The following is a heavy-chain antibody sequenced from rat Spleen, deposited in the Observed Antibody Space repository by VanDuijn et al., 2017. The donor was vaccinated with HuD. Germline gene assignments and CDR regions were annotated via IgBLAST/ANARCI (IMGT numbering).Heavy chain of an antibody. CDR1: GFTFNNYW. Sequence: EVQLVESGGGLVQPGGSLKLSCVASGFTFNNYWMTWIRQAPGKGLEWVASITNASGRTYYPDSVKGRFTISRDTAQNTLYLQMDSLRSEDTATYYWTTDGGIRAFAYWGQGTLVTVSS. CDR2: ITNASGRT. CDR3: TTDGGIRAFAY. J-gene: IGHJ3*01. D-gene: IGHD4-3*01. V-gene: IGHV5-31*01.